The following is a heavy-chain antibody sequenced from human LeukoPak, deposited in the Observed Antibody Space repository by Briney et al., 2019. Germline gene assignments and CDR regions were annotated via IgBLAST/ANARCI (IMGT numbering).Heavy chain of an antibody. D-gene: IGHD2-15*01. CDR3: ARGGQWSKFYFDN. V-gene: IGHV4-59*02. CDR2: IHDSGST. CDR1: GGSVSSHY. J-gene: IGHJ4*02. Sequence: TSETLSLTCSVSGGSVSSHYWSWIRQSPRKGLEWIGYIHDSGSTNYNPSLKSRVTVSVDTSKNQFSLKLRSVTAADTAVYYCARGGQWSKFYFDNWGQGTLVTVSS.